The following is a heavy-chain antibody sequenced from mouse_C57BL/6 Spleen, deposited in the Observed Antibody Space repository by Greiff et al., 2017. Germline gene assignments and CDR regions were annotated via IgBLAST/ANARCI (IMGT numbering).Heavy chain of an antibody. J-gene: IGHJ2*01. Sequence: QVQLQQPGAELVKPGASVKLSCKASGYTFTSYWMHWVKQRPGQGLEWIGMIHPNSGSTNYNEKFKSKATLTVDKSSSTAYMQLSSLTSEDSAVYDCERGGGGSSYVDYWGQGTTLTVSS. V-gene: IGHV1-64*01. CDR1: GYTFTSYW. CDR3: ERGGGGSSYVDY. D-gene: IGHD1-1*01. CDR2: IHPNSGST.